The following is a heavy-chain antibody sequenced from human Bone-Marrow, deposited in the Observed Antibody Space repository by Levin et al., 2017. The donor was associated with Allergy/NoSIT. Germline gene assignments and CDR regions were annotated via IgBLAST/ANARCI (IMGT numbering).Heavy chain of an antibody. CDR1: GFTFRTFW. CDR2: IKQDGSDK. CDR3: ARDHDGEDEYFDF. J-gene: IGHJ4*02. Sequence: GESLKISCAASGFTFRTFWMAWVRQAPGKGPEWVANIKQDGSDKYYVDSVEGRFTVSRDNAKNSLYLQLNSLRVEDTAVYYCARDHDGEDEYFDFWGQGTLVTVSS. D-gene: IGHD3-10*01. V-gene: IGHV3-7*01.